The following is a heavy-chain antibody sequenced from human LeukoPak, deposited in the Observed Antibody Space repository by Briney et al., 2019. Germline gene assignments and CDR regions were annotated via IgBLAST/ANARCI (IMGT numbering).Heavy chain of an antibody. V-gene: IGHV1-46*01. J-gene: IGHJ4*02. CDR2: INPSGGST. CDR3: AKDKFRQGSIAAAGNAPDY. Sequence: ASVKVSCKASGYTFTSYYMHWVRQAPGQGLEWMGIINPSGGSTSYAQKFQGRVTMTRDMSTSTVYMELSSLRAEDTAVYYCAKDKFRQGSIAAAGNAPDYWGQGTLVTVSS. D-gene: IGHD6-13*01. CDR1: GYTFTSYY.